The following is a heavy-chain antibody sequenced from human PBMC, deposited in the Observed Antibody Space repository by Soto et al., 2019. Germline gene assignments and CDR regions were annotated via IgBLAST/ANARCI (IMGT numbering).Heavy chain of an antibody. CDR3: ARVPRLRLGELSPRGY. CDR1: GGSVSSGSYY. CDR2: IYYSGST. J-gene: IGHJ4*01. D-gene: IGHD3-16*02. V-gene: IGHV4-61*01. Sequence: SETLSLTCTVSGGSVSSGSYYWSWIRQPPGKGLEWIGYIYYSGSTNYNPSLKSRVTISVDTSKNQFSLKLSSVTAADTAVYYCARVPRLRLGELSPRGYWGHGTLVTVSS.